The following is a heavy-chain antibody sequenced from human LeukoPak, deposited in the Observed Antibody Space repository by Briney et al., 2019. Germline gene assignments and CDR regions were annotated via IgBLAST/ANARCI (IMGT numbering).Heavy chain of an antibody. J-gene: IGHJ6*03. CDR3: ARAPTTGYYYYYYMDV. CDR1: GFTFDEYG. V-gene: IGHV3-20*04. Sequence: GGSLRLSCAASGFTFDEYGMSWVRQAPGKGLEWVSGINWNGVSTGYADSVKGRFTISRDNAKNSLYLQMNSLRAEDTDLYYCARAPTTGYYYYYYMDVWGKGATVTVSS. D-gene: IGHD1-1*01. CDR2: INWNGVST.